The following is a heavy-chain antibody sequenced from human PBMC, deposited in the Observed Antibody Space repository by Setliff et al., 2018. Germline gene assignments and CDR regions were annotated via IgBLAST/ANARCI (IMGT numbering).Heavy chain of an antibody. CDR1: GGSISSYY. CDR3: ARLRGAFDY. CDR2: IYYSGST. V-gene: IGHV4-59*01. D-gene: IGHD3-16*01. Sequence: SETLSLTCTVSGGSISSYYWSWIRQPPGKRLEWIGYIYYSGSTDYNPSLESRVTISVDTSKNQFSLRLNPATAADTAVYYCARLRGAFDYWGQGTLVTVSS. J-gene: IGHJ4*02.